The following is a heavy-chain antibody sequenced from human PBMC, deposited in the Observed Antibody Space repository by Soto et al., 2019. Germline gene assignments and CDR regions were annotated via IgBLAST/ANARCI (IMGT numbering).Heavy chain of an antibody. CDR3: AKDGGVGGTLGLFDY. CDR1: GFDFTYYA. V-gene: IGHV3-30*18. J-gene: IGHJ4*01. Sequence: QVQLVESGGGAVQPGESLRLSCVASGFDFTYYAMHWVRQAPGKGLESVAVMSSDGSKIHHTDSVKGRFTISRDNSKHTLYLQMNSLRKEDTAVYFCAKDGGVGGTLGLFDYWGHGTRVSVSS. CDR2: MSSDGSKI. D-gene: IGHD1-26*01.